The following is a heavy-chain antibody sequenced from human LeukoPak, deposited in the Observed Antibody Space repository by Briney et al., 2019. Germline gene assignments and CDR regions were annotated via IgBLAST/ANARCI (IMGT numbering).Heavy chain of an antibody. CDR3: ARVEEGGHFSYYGMDA. CDR1: GYSFNVYY. Sequence: ASVKVSCEASGYSFNVYYIHWVRQAPGQGLEWMGWIKPKSDDTNYGQNFQGRVTTTRDTSISTAYMELSGLRSDDTAVYYCARVEEGGHFSYYGMDAWGQGNTVTVSS. J-gene: IGHJ6*02. D-gene: IGHD3-16*01. CDR2: IKPKSDDT. V-gene: IGHV1-2*02.